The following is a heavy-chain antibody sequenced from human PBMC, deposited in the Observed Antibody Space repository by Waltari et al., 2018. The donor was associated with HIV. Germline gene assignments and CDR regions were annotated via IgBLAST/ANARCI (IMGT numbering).Heavy chain of an antibody. CDR3: ARQGIVLVVYALDAFDI. J-gene: IGHJ3*02. Sequence: QLQLQESGPGLVKPSETLSLTCTVSGGSISSSSYYWGWIRQPPGKGLEWIGSIYYSGSTYYNPSLKSRVTISVDTSKNQFSLKLSSVTAADTAVYYCARQGIVLVVYALDAFDIWGQGTMVTVSS. CDR1: GGSISSSSYY. CDR2: IYYSGST. D-gene: IGHD2-8*02. V-gene: IGHV4-39*01.